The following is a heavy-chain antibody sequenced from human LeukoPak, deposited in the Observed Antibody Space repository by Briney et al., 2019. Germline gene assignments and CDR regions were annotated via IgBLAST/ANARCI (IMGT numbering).Heavy chain of an antibody. CDR3: AKYHIKNTPRFDY. CDR1: GFTFRSHA. J-gene: IGHJ4*02. Sequence: GGSLRLSCVGSGFTFRSHAMSWVRQAPEKGLEFVSGIYENGGTTYYADSVKGRFSISRDNSKNTLYLQMNSLRAEDTAVYYCAKYHIKNTPRFDYWGQGTLVTVSS. CDR2: IYENGGTT. D-gene: IGHD2-21*01. V-gene: IGHV3-23*01.